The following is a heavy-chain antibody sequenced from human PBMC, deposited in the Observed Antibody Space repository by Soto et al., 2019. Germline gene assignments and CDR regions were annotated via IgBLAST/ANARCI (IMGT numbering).Heavy chain of an antibody. CDR3: ERSLTEGYCTITGCYTRPLYGMDV. V-gene: IGHV1-2*02. Sequence: DSVKVSCKASGYTFSGDDIHWLLQAPGQGLEWMGWINPNSGGTNYAQKFQGRVTVTRDTPTSTAYMELSRLTSDDTAVYYCERSLTEGYCTITGCYTRPLYGMDVWGQGTTVTVSS. J-gene: IGHJ6*02. CDR1: GYTFSGDD. CDR2: INPNSGGT. D-gene: IGHD2-2*02.